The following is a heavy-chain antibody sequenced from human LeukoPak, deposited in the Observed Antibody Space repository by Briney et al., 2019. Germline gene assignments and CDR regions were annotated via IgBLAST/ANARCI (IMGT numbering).Heavy chain of an antibody. CDR2: ISGSGGTT. Sequence: GGSLRLSCAASGFTFSRYAMSWVRQAPGKGLEWVSAISGSGGTTYYADSVKGRFTISRDNSKSKLYLQMNSLRAEDTAVYYCAKEDCGVDCSTFDYWGQGTLVTVSS. D-gene: IGHD2-21*02. CDR1: GFTFSRYA. V-gene: IGHV3-23*01. J-gene: IGHJ4*02. CDR3: AKEDCGVDCSTFDY.